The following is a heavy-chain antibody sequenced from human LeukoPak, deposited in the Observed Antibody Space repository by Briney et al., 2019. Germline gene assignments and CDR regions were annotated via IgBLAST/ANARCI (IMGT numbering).Heavy chain of an antibody. Sequence: SETLSLIRTVSGGSIRSYYLSWIRQPPGKGLAWVGYIYYIESTHYNPSLKSRVTISVDTSKNQFSLKLSSVTAADTAVYYCARDGLGFSGYSSSWYSPYYYYGMDVWGQGTTVTVSS. CDR1: GGSIRSYY. V-gene: IGHV4-59*01. CDR3: ARDGLGFSGYSSSWYSPYYYYGMDV. D-gene: IGHD6-13*01. CDR2: IYYIEST. J-gene: IGHJ6*02.